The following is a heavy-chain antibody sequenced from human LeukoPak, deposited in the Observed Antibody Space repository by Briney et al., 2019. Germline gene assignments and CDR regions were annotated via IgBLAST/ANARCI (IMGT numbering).Heavy chain of an antibody. CDR1: GFILSTYV. Sequence: PGGSLRLSCAASGFILSTYVMNWVRQAPGKGLEWVSSIGAGDSTTYYADSVKGRFTISRDNSMNTLYLQMNSLRVEDTAIYYCVKGRRKGGYDDWGQGALVTVSS. CDR3: VKGRRKGGYDD. D-gene: IGHD5-12*01. V-gene: IGHV3-23*01. J-gene: IGHJ4*02. CDR2: IGAGDSTT.